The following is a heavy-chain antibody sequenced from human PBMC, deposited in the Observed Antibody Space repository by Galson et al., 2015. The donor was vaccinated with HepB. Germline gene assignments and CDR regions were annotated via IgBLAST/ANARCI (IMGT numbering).Heavy chain of an antibody. CDR2: ISPHNRYT. D-gene: IGHD2-15*01. J-gene: IGHJ5*02. V-gene: IGHV1-18*01. CDR3: ARGALIVVVDATPNNWFDP. CDR1: GYTFSSYS. Sequence: SVKVSCKASGYTFSSYSITWVRQAPGQGLEWVGWISPHNRYTNYAQKLQGRVTMTTDTSTSTAYTELRSLRSDDTAVYYCARGALIVVVDATPNNWFDPWGQGTLVTVSS.